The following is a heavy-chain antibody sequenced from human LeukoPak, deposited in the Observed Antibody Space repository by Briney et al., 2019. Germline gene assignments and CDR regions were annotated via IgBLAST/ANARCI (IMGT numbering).Heavy chain of an antibody. CDR3: ARDGGYDFWSGYYQDY. Sequence: GGSLRLSCAASGFTFDDYAMHWVRQAPGKGLEWVSGISWNSGSIGYADSVKGRFTISRDNSKSTLYLQMNSLRAEDTAVYYCARDGGYDFWSGYYQDYWGQGTLVTVSS. CDR2: ISWNSGSI. V-gene: IGHV3-9*01. CDR1: GFTFDDYA. J-gene: IGHJ4*02. D-gene: IGHD3-3*01.